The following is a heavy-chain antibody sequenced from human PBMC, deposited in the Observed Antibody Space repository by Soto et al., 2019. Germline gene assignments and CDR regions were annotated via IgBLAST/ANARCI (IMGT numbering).Heavy chain of an antibody. CDR3: ASPTKALYYYSGMDV. CDR2: IIPIFGTA. D-gene: IGHD1-1*01. CDR1: GGTFSSYA. Sequence: QVQLVQSGAEVKKPGSSVKVSCKASGGTFSSYAISWVRQAPGQGLEWMGGIIPIFGTANYAQKFQGRVTITADESTSTAYMDQSSLRSQNTAVYYCASPTKALYYYSGMDVWGQGTTVTVSS. J-gene: IGHJ6*02. V-gene: IGHV1-69*12.